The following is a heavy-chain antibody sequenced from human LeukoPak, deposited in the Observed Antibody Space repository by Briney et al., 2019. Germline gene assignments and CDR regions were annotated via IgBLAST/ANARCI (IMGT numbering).Heavy chain of an antibody. V-gene: IGHV3-30*01. CDR2: ISYDGSNK. Sequence: GGSLRLSCAASGFTFSSYAMHWVRQAPGKGLEWVAVISYDGSNKYYADSVKGRFTISRDNSKNTLYLQMNSLRAEDTAVYYCARDKSGYYSYYYYMDVWGKGTTVTVSS. J-gene: IGHJ6*03. CDR1: GFTFSSYA. CDR3: ARDKSGYYSYYYYMDV. D-gene: IGHD3-3*01.